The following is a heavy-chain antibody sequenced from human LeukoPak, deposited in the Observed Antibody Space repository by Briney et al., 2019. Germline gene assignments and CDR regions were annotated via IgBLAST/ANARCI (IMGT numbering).Heavy chain of an antibody. V-gene: IGHV3-23*01. J-gene: IGHJ4*02. Sequence: GGSLRFSCAASGFTFSSYAMSWVRQAPGKGLEWVSALSGSGSSTYYADSVKGRFTISRDNSKSTLYLQMNSLRAEDTAVYYCAKIGSYSVLGAYYFDSWGQGTLVTVSS. CDR2: LSGSGSST. CDR1: GFTFSSYA. D-gene: IGHD1-26*01. CDR3: AKIGSYSVLGAYYFDS.